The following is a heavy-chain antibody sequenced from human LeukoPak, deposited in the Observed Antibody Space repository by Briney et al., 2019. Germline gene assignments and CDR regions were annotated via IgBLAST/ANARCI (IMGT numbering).Heavy chain of an antibody. V-gene: IGHV4-39*01. CDR3: ARHVDSGGWYRSYFDY. CDR1: GGSISSGTTYY. Sequence: SETLSLTCTVSGGSISSGTTYYWGWIRQPPGMGLEYIGSIIYSGNTYYNPTLKSRVIISVDTSKSQFSLKLSSVTAADTAVYYCARHVDSGGWYRSYFDYWGQGTLVTVAS. J-gene: IGHJ4*02. CDR2: IIYSGNT. D-gene: IGHD6-19*01.